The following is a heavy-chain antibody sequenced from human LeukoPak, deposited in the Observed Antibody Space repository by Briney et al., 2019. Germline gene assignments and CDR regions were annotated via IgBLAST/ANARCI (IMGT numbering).Heavy chain of an antibody. CDR2: ISGSGGST. Sequence: GGSLRLSCAASGFTFSSYAMSWVRQAPGKGLEWVSAISGSGGSTYYADSVKGRFTISRDNSKNTLYLQMNSLRAEDTAVYYCAKDRRVLMADRDGYNGYWGQGTLVTVSS. D-gene: IGHD5-24*01. V-gene: IGHV3-23*01. CDR1: GFTFSSYA. J-gene: IGHJ4*02. CDR3: AKDRRVLMADRDGYNGY.